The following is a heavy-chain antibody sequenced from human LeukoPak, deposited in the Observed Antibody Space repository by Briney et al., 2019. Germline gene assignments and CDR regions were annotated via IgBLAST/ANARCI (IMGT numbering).Heavy chain of an antibody. Sequence: SETLSLTCTVSGDSIRSYYWGWVRQPAGTGLEWIGRIYSTGTTFYNPSLKTRLTISIDTSKNQFSLRLTSVIAADTAVYYCARQGYTASYYFLDYWSQGTLVTVSS. V-gene: IGHV4-4*07. CDR1: GDSIRSYY. CDR3: ARQGYTASYYFLDY. J-gene: IGHJ4*02. CDR2: IYSTGTT. D-gene: IGHD1-26*01.